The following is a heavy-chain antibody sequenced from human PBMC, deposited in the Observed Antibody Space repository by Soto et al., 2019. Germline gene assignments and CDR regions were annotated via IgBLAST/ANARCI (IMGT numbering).Heavy chain of an antibody. Sequence: QVQLQESGPGLVKPSETLSLTCTVSGGSVSSGSYYWSWIRQPPGKGLEWIGYIYYSGSTNYNPSLKSRVTISVDTSKNQFSLKLSFVTTADTSLFYFARFAVRGVPYSMYVWGQGYTVTVSS. CDR3: ARFAVRGVPYSMYV. CDR2: IYYSGST. D-gene: IGHD3-10*01. V-gene: IGHV4-61*01. CDR1: GGSVSSGSYY. J-gene: IGHJ6*02.